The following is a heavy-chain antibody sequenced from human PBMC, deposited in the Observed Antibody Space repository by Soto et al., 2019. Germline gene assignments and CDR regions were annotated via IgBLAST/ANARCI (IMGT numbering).Heavy chain of an antibody. CDR2: TSYDGSNN. J-gene: IGHJ4*02. CDR1: GFTFRSYV. CDR3: ARWGTTGGLNV. V-gene: IGHV3-33*05. Sequence: QVQLVESGGGVVQPGTSLRLSCVGSGFTFRSYVIHWVRQAPGKGLEWVALTSYDGSNNFYGDSVKGRFTISRHNSRNTVELQMXSLTFEDTALYYCARWGTTGGLNVWGQGTLVSASS. D-gene: IGHD3-16*01.